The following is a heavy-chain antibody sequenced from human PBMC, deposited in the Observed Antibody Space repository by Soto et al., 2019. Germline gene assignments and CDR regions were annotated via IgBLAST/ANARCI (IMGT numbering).Heavy chain of an antibody. V-gene: IGHV4-30-4*01. CDR1: GGSISSGDYY. Sequence: QVQLQESGPGLVKPSQTLSLTCTVSGGSISSGDYYWSWIRQPPGKGLEWIGSIYYSGSTYYNPSLKSGVTIAVDTSKNQFSLKLSSVTAAHTAVYYCARAVGYCRGGSCWGAFDIWGQGTMVTVSS. CDR3: ARAVGYCRGGSCWGAFDI. D-gene: IGHD2-15*01. J-gene: IGHJ3*02. CDR2: IYYSGST.